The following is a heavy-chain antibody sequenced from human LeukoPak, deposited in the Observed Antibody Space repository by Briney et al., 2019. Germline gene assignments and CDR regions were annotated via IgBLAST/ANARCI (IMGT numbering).Heavy chain of an antibody. CDR2: INPNSGGT. J-gene: IGHJ6*03. Sequence: ASVKVSCKASGYTFTGYYMHWVRQAPGQGLEWMGWINPNSGGTNYAQKFQGRVTMTRDTSISTAYMELSRLRSDDTAVYYCARASYDILTGYYYYYMDVWGKGTTVTISS. D-gene: IGHD3-9*01. CDR3: ARASYDILTGYYYYYMDV. V-gene: IGHV1-2*02. CDR1: GYTFTGYY.